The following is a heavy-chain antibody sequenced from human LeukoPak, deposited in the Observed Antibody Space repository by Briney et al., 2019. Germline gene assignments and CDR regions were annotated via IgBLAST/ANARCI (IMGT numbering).Heavy chain of an antibody. CDR3: AREGFDLVAVAGLP. CDR1: GYTFTSYD. J-gene: IGHJ4*02. CDR2: MNPNSGNT. V-gene: IGHV1-8*01. D-gene: IGHD6-19*01. Sequence: ASVKVSCKASGYTFTSYDINWVRQATGQGLEWMGWMNPNSGNTGYAQKFQGRVTMTRNTSISTAYMELSSLRSDDTAVYYCAREGFDLVAVAGLPWGQGTLVTVSS.